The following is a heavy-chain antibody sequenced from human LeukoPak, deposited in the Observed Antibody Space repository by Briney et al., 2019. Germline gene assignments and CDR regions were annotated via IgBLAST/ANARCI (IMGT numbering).Heavy chain of an antibody. CDR2: ITSHGGST. Sequence: GRTLRLSCAVSGFAFSRYAMHCVRGAPGRGLEYGSAITSHGGSTYSANSVKGRFTISRDNSKNTLYLQMGSLRAEDMAVYYCARDAVPGYSGYDRTVYYFDYWGQGTLVTVSS. J-gene: IGHJ4*02. D-gene: IGHD5-12*01. V-gene: IGHV3-64*01. CDR1: GFAFSRYA. CDR3: ARDAVPGYSGYDRTVYYFDY.